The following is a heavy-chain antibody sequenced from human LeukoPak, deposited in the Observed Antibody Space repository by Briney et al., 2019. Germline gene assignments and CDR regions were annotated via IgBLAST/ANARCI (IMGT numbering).Heavy chain of an antibody. CDR1: GGSFSGYY. V-gene: IGHV4-34*01. CDR2: TNHSGST. J-gene: IGHJ4*02. Sequence: SETLSLTCAVYGGSFSGYYWSWIRQPPGKGLESIGETNHSGSTKYTPSLKSRVTISVDTSKNQFSLRLSSVTAADTAVYYCARGDTSGYRYWGQGILVIVSS. CDR3: ARGDTSGYRY. D-gene: IGHD3-22*01.